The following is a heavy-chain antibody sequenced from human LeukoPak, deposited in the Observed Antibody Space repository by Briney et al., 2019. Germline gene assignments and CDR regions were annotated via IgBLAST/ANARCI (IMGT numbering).Heavy chain of an antibody. CDR1: GYSFNTYW. V-gene: IGHV5-51*01. J-gene: IGHJ4*02. CDR2: IYPGDSDT. CDR3: ARVTTGYYGSGSRPLDY. Sequence: GESLKISCKGSGYSFNTYWIGWVRQMPGKGLEWMGIIYPGDSDTRYSPSFQGQVTISADKSISTAYLQWSSLKASDTAMYYCARVTTGYYGSGSRPLDYWGQGTLVTVSS. D-gene: IGHD3-10*01.